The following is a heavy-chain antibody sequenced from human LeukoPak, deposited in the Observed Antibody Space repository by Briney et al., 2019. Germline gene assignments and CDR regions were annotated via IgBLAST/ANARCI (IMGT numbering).Heavy chain of an antibody. J-gene: IGHJ4*02. Sequence: GGSLRLSCAASGFTFSDYYMSWIRQAPGKGLEWVSYISSSGSTIYYADSVKGRFTISRDNAKNSLYLQMNSLRAEDTAVYYCARVNIGGVVWRSRQPYHFDYWGQGTLVTVSS. V-gene: IGHV3-11*01. D-gene: IGHD2-15*01. CDR2: ISSSGSTI. CDR3: ARVNIGGVVWRSRQPYHFDY. CDR1: GFTFSDYY.